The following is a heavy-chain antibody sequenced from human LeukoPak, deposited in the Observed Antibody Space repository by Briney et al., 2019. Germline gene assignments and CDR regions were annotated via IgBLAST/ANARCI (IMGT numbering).Heavy chain of an antibody. CDR3: ARGENGSDGDYYFYYYYYMDV. Sequence: ASVKVSCTASGYTFTSYDINWVRQATGQGLEWMGWMNPNSGNTGCAQKFQGRVTMTRNTSISTAYMELSGLRSEDTAVYYCARGENGSDGDYYFYYYYYMDVWGKGTTVTISS. D-gene: IGHD4-17*01. CDR1: GYTFTSYD. V-gene: IGHV1-8*01. J-gene: IGHJ6*03. CDR2: MNPNSGNT.